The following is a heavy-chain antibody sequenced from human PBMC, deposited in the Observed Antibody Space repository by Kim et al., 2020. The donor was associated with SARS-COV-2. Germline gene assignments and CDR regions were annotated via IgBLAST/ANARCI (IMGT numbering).Heavy chain of an antibody. Sequence: SETLSLTCTVSGDSFSSYYWSWIRQPPRKGLEWIGNMYNSGSTNYNPSLKSRLSISVDTSKNQFSLKLRSVTAADTAVYYCTRHRPQQGLTLHYYGMDV. CDR3: TRHRPQQGLTLHYYGMDV. CDR1: GDSFSSYY. V-gene: IGHV4-59*08. J-gene: IGHJ6*01. CDR2: MYNSGST.